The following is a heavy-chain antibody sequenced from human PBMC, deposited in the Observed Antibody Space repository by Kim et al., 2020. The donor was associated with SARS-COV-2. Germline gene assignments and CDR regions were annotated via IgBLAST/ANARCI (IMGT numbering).Heavy chain of an antibody. CDR3: ARDRVAAAGTVLAY. J-gene: IGHJ4*02. CDR1: GFTFSSYA. Sequence: GGSLRLSCAASGFTFSSYAMHWVRQAPGKGLEWVAVISYDGSNKYYADSVKGRFTISRDNSKNTLYLQMNSLRAEDTAVYYCARDRVAAAGTVLAYWGQGTLVTVSS. D-gene: IGHD6-13*01. V-gene: IGHV3-30-3*01. CDR2: ISYDGSNK.